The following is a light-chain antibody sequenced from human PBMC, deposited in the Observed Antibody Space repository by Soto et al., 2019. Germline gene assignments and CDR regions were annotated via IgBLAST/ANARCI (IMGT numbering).Light chain of an antibody. Sequence: EIVLTQSPATLSLSPGERATLSCRASQSVNTFLAWYQQKPGQAPRLLLSDASNRATAIPARFSGSGSGTDFALTIISREPEDVGVFYYRQRFNWPGLTFGGGTKVEIK. V-gene: IGKV3-11*01. CDR2: DAS. CDR1: QSVNTF. J-gene: IGKJ4*01. CDR3: RQRFNWPGLT.